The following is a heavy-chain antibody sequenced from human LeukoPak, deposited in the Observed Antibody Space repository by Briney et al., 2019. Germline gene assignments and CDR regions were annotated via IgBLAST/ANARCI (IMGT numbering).Heavy chain of an antibody. D-gene: IGHD5-18*01. Sequence: GGSLRLSWAASGFTFNNYAMTWVRQAPGKGREWVSVINGGGSSYYADSVKGGFTVSRDNSKNTLYLQMNSLRDEDTAVYYCAKGQGYNYGDSIDYWGQGTLVTVSS. J-gene: IGHJ4*02. CDR1: GFTFNNYA. V-gene: IGHV3-23*01. CDR2: INGGGSS. CDR3: AKGQGYNYGDSIDY.